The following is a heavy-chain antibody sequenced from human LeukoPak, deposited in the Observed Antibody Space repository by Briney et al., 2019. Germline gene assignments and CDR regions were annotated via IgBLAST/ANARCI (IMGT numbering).Heavy chain of an antibody. V-gene: IGHV1-69*04. CDR1: GGTFSSYA. CDR2: IIPILGIA. J-gene: IGHJ6*02. Sequence: ASVKVSCKASGGTFSSYAISWVRQAPGQGLGWMGRIIPILGIANYAQKFQGRVTITADKSTSTAYMELSSLRSEDTAVYYCARRCSSTSCYNYYYGMDVWGQGTTVTVSS. CDR3: ARRCSSTSCYNYYYGMDV. D-gene: IGHD2-2*02.